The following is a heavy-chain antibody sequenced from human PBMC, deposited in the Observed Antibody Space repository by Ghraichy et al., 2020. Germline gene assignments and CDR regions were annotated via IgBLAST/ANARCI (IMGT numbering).Heavy chain of an antibody. CDR3: ARDQGGIVLWGLAAFDI. J-gene: IGHJ3*02. Sequence: GESLNISCAASGFTFSSYAMHWVRQAPGKGLEWVAVISYDGSNKYYADSVKGRFTISRDNSKNTLYLQMNSLRAEDTAVYYCARDQGGIVLWGLAAFDIWGQGTMVTVSS. D-gene: IGHD1-26*01. CDR1: GFTFSSYA. V-gene: IGHV3-30-3*01. CDR2: ISYDGSNK.